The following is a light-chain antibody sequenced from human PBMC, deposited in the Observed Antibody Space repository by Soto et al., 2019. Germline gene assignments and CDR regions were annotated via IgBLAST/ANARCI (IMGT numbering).Light chain of an antibody. J-gene: IGKJ5*01. CDR2: GAS. CDR1: QSVSSSY. V-gene: IGKV3-20*01. CDR3: QQFDDSVT. Sequence: EMVFTQSPGTLSLSQGERATLSCRASQSVSSSYLAWYQQKPGQAPRLLIYGASSRATGIPDRLSGSGSGTDFTLTISRLEPEDSAVYYCQQFDDSVTFGQGTRLENK.